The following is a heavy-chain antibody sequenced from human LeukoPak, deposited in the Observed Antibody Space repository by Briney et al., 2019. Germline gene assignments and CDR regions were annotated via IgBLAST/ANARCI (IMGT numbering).Heavy chain of an antibody. J-gene: IGHJ4*02. CDR3: ARGGYGSSWYHFDY. V-gene: IGHV3-53*01. D-gene: IGHD6-13*01. Sequence: FTVSNSGGTTNYADSVKGRFTISRDNSKNTLFLQMNSLRAEDTAVYYCARGGYGSSWYHFDYWGQGTLVTASS. CDR2: SNSGGTT.